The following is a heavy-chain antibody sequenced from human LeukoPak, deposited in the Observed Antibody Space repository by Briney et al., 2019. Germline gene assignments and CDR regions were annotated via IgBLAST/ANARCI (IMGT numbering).Heavy chain of an antibody. CDR2: ISSSSSYI. V-gene: IGHV3-21*01. Sequence: PGGSLRLSCAASGFTFSSYSMNWVRQAPGKGPEWVSSISSSSSYIYYADSVKGRFTISRNNAKNSLYLQMNSRRAEDTAVYYCARASIVVVTPDAFDIWGQGTMVTVSS. CDR1: GFTFSSYS. D-gene: IGHD3-22*01. CDR3: ARASIVVVTPDAFDI. J-gene: IGHJ3*02.